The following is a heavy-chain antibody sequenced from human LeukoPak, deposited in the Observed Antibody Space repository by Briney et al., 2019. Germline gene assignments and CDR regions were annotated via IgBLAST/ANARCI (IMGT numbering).Heavy chain of an antibody. J-gene: IGHJ5*02. CDR2: IYTSGST. CDR3: ARVGGYAFDP. Sequence: SETLSLTCTVSGGSISSGSYYWSWIRQPAGKGLEWIGRIYTSGSTNYNPSLKSRVTISVDTSKNQFSLKLSSVTAADTAVYYCARVGGYAFDPWGQGTLVTVSS. CDR1: GGSISSGSYY. D-gene: IGHD3-22*01. V-gene: IGHV4-61*02.